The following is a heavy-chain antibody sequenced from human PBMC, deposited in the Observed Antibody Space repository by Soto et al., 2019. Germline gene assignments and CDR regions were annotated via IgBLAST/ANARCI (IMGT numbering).Heavy chain of an antibody. Sequence: SLTVSCKASGGTSSTYVISWVRQAPGQGLEWMGDIIRISGTAKYAQRFQGRVTMRADESTSTAYLEMNSLRYEDTAVYYCARTFQRSSLYELGRNGSSSSGMDVRGQGTAVTISS. CDR1: GGTSSTYV. V-gene: IGHV1-69*13. J-gene: IGHJ6*02. CDR2: IIRISGTA. CDR3: ARTFQRSSLYELGRNGSSSSGMDV. D-gene: IGHD6-13*01.